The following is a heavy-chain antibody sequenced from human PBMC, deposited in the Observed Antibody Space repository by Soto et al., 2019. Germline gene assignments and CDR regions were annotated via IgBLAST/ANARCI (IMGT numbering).Heavy chain of an antibody. CDR1: GGSISSGGYY. CDR2: IYYSGST. CDR3: AREGIAAQTNWFDP. D-gene: IGHD6-6*01. V-gene: IGHV4-31*03. Sequence: SETLSLTCTVSGGSISSGGYYWSWIRQHPGKGLEWIGYIYYSGSTYYNPSLKSRVTISVDTSKNQFSLKLSSVTAADTAVYYCAREGIAAQTNWFDPWGQGTLVTVSS. J-gene: IGHJ5*02.